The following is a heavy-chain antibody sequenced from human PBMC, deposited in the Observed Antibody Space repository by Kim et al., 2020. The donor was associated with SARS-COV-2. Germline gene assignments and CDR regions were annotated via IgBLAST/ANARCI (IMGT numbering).Heavy chain of an antibody. CDR1: GYTFTSYG. CDR2: ISAYNGNT. V-gene: IGHV1-18*01. CDR3: ARDAFGYCSGGSCYWVRNYYGMDV. J-gene: IGHJ6*02. D-gene: IGHD2-15*01. Sequence: ASVKVSCKASGYTFTSYGISWVRQAPGQGLEWMGWISAYNGNTNYAQKLQGRFTMTTDTSTSTAYMELRILRSDDTAVYYCARDAFGYCSGGSCYWVRNYYGMDVWGQGTTVTVSS.